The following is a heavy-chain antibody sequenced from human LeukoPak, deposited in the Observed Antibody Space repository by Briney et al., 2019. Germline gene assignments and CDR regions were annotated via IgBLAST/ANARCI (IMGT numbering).Heavy chain of an antibody. CDR3: AKDSSVYNYDSRNLDY. D-gene: IGHD3-16*01. J-gene: IGHJ4*02. CDR1: GFTFSSYS. CDR2: IRYDSSSK. Sequence: GALRLSCSASGFTFSSYSMNWVRQAPGKGLEWVAFIRYDSSSKYYADSVRGRFTISRDNSKNTLYLQMNSLRAEDTAVYYCAKDSSVYNYDSRNLDYWGQGTLVTVSS. V-gene: IGHV3-30*02.